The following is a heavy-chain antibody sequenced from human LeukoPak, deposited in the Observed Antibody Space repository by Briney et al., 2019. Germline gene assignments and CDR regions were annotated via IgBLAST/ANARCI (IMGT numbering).Heavy chain of an antibody. CDR3: AKHYWEALRLDF. CDR2: ISGSGGGS. V-gene: IGHV3-23*01. CDR1: GFTFSSYG. Sequence: PGGSLRLSCAASGFTFSSYGMHWVRQAPGKGLEWVSGISGSGGGSYYADSVKGRFAISRDNSKNTLYVQMNSLRAEDTALYYCAKHYWEALRLDFWGQGTLVTVSS. J-gene: IGHJ4*02. D-gene: IGHD1-26*01.